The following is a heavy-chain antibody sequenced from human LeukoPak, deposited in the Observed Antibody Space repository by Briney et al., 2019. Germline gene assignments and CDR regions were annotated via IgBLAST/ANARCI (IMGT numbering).Heavy chain of an antibody. V-gene: IGHV4-39*01. D-gene: IGHD5-12*01. CDR3: ARQEAYGPSGYDVIDR. J-gene: IGHJ5*02. CDR1: GGSLIISAYC. CDR2: VEYTGRT. Sequence: SETLSLTCSVSGGSLIISAYCWVWIRQPPGKGLEWIGSVEYTGRTYYNASFNSRMTMSVDTSNNQFSLRLNSVTAADTAVYYCARQEAYGPSGYDVIDRWGQGTLVTVSS.